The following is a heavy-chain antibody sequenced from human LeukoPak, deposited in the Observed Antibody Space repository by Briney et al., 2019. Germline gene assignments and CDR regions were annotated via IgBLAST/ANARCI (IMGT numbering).Heavy chain of an antibody. J-gene: IGHJ3*01. Sequence: SETLSLTCTVSGGSISTFLWSWIRQPAGKRLEWIGLVQGSGGTDYNPSLESRVTLSLDTSKRQFSLNLMSVTAADTAVYYCARETAGYSGYADVWGQGTMVTVAS. D-gene: IGHD5-12*01. CDR2: VQGSGGT. V-gene: IGHV4-4*07. CDR3: ARETAGYSGYADV. CDR1: GGSISTFL.